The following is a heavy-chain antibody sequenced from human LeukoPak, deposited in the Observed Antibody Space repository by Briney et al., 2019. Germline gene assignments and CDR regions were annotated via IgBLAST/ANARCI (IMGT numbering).Heavy chain of an antibody. CDR3: ARGNYYDSSGYSFDY. V-gene: IGHV4-59*01. J-gene: IGHJ4*02. Sequence: SETLSLTCTVSGGSISSYYWSWIRQPPGKGLEWVGYIYYSGSTNYNPSLKSRVTISVDTSKNQFSLKLSSVTAADTAVYYCARGNYYDSSGYSFDYWGQGTLVTVSS. D-gene: IGHD3-22*01. CDR2: IYYSGST. CDR1: GGSISSYY.